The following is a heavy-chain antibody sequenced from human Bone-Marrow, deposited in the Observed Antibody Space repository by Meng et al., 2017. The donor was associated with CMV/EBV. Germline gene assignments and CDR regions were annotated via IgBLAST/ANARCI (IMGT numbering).Heavy chain of an antibody. CDR2: INHSGST. Sequence: SETLSLTCAVYGGSFSGYYWSWIRQTPGKGLEWIGEINHSGSTNYNPSLKSRVTISVDTSKNQFSLRLSSVTAADTAVYYCARVRVGITMVRGVIATFDYWGQGTLVTVSS. J-gene: IGHJ4*02. CDR1: GGSFSGYY. CDR3: ARVRVGITMVRGVIATFDY. D-gene: IGHD3-10*01. V-gene: IGHV4-34*01.